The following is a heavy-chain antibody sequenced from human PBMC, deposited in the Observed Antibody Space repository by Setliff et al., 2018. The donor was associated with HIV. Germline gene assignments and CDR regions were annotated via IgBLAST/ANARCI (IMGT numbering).Heavy chain of an antibody. CDR2: IGAAGYPT. CDR3: VKDGDYRNGDYDAFDI. D-gene: IGHD4-17*01. Sequence: GGSLRLSCAASGFTFSNYAMGWVRQGPGKGLEWVSTIGAAGYPTHYAESVKGRFTISKDNSKSTVDLQMTSLTAEDTAVYYCVKDGDYRNGDYDAFDIWGQGTMVTVSS. V-gene: IGHV3-23*01. J-gene: IGHJ3*02. CDR1: GFTFSNYA.